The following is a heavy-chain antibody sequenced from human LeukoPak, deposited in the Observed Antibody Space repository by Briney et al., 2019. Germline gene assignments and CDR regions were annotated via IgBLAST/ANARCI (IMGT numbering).Heavy chain of an antibody. CDR3: ARGSYFDY. J-gene: IGHJ4*02. V-gene: IGHV4-61*02. CDR2: IYTSGST. Sequence: SETLSLTCTVSGGSISSGSYYWSWIRQPAGKGLEWIGRIYTSGSTNYNSSLKSRITISVDTSKNQFSLKLSSVTAADTAVYYCARGSYFDYWGQGTLVTVSS. CDR1: GGSISSGSYY.